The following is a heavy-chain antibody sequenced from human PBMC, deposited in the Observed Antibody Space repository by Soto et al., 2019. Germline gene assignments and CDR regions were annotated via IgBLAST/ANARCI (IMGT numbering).Heavy chain of an antibody. D-gene: IGHD3-3*01. J-gene: IGHJ6*03. Sequence: VASVKVSCKASGYTFTSYYMHWVRQAPGQGLEWMGIINPSGGSTSYAQKFQGRVTMTRDTSTSTVYMELSSLRSEDTAVYYCARSGAVWSDYYPHYYYYKDVWGKGTTVTVSS. V-gene: IGHV1-46*03. CDR2: INPSGGST. CDR1: GYTFTSYY. CDR3: ARSGAVWSDYYPHYYYYKDV.